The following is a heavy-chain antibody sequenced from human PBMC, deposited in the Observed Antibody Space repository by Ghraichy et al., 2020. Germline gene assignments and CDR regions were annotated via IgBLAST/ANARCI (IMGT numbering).Heavy chain of an antibody. Sequence: SQTLSLTCAVYGGSFSGYYWSWIRQPPGKGLEWIGEINHSGSTNYNPSLKSRVTISVDTSKNQFSLKLSSVTAADTAVYYCARVFKAAGSIYYYYGMDVWGQGTTVTVSS. CDR1: GGSFSGYY. J-gene: IGHJ6*02. CDR2: INHSGST. D-gene: IGHD6-13*01. CDR3: ARVFKAAGSIYYYYGMDV. V-gene: IGHV4-34*01.